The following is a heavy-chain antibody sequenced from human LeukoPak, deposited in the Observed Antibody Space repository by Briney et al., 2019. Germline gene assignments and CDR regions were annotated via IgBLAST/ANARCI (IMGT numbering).Heavy chain of an antibody. V-gene: IGHV1-18*01. CDR2: INTHNGDT. Sequence: ASVKVSCKASGYTFASFGITWVRQAPGQGLEWMGWINTHNGDTNYAQKLQGRVTMTTDTSTSTAYMELRSLRSDDTAVYYCARGLVYYDSSGYPVDYWGQGTLVTVSS. CDR3: ARGLVYYDSSGYPVDY. D-gene: IGHD3-22*01. CDR1: GYTFASFG. J-gene: IGHJ4*02.